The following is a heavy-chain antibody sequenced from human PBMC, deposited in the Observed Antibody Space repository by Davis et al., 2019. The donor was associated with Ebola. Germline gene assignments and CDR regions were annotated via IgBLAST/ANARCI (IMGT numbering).Heavy chain of an antibody. CDR3: ASHIAAAATALAPFEY. J-gene: IGHJ4*02. CDR1: GGSIISSSSY. CDR2: IYYSGIT. D-gene: IGHD6-13*01. Sequence: SETLSLTCTVSGGSIISSSSYWGWIRQPPRKGLEWIGSIYYSGITYYNPSLKSRVSISVDTSKNQFSLKLSSVTAADTAVYYCASHIAAAATALAPFEYWGQGTLVTVSS. V-gene: IGHV4-39*07.